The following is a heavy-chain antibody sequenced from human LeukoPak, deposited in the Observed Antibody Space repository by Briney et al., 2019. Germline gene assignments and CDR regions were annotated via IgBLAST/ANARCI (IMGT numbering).Heavy chain of an antibody. CDR2: IYHSGST. CDR1: GVSISSYY. V-gene: IGHV4-59*12. J-gene: IGHJ3*02. CDR3: ARAKWDSGSYYALDAFDI. D-gene: IGHD1-26*01. Sequence: PSETLSLTCTVSGVSISSYYWSWIRQPPGKGLEWIGHIYHSGSTYYNPSLKSRVTISVDRSKNQFSLKLSSVTAADTAVYYCARAKWDSGSYYALDAFDIWGQGTMVTVSS.